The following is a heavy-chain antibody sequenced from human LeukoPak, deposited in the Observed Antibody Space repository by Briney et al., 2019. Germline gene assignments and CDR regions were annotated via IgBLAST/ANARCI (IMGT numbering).Heavy chain of an antibody. D-gene: IGHD3-16*01. J-gene: IGHJ4*02. CDR2: SNYSGST. V-gene: IGHV4-34*01. CDR1: GGSFSGYY. Sequence: TSETLSLTCAVYGGSFSGYYWSWIRQPPGKGLEWIGESNYSGSTNYNSSLKSRVTISVDTSKKQLSLRLSSVTAADTAVYYCARGLWVWGTYGPYYFDYWGQGTLVTVSS. CDR3: ARGLWVWGTYGPYYFDY.